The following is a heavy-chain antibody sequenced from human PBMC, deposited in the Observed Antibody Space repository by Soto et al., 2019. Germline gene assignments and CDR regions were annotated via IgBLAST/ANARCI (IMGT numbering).Heavy chain of an antibody. CDR1: GFTFSSYG. CDR2: ISYDGSNK. Sequence: PGGSLILSFSASGFTFSSYGLHWVRQAPGKGLEWVAVISYDGSNKYYADSVKGRFTISRDNSKNTLYLQMNSLRAEDTAVYYCAKDSLWSGYQGGMDVWGQGTTVTVSS. V-gene: IGHV3-30*18. CDR3: AKDSLWSGYQGGMDV. D-gene: IGHD3-3*01. J-gene: IGHJ6*02.